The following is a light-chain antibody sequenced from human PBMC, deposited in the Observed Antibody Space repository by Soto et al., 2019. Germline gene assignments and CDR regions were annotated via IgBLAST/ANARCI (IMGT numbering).Light chain of an antibody. CDR3: QQRSNWWWT. Sequence: MVVPQSXATLSLSLPEXXXXXXXASQSVSSYLAWYQQKXGQAPRLLIYDASXRATGIPARFSGTGSGTDFTLTISSLETEDFAVYYCQQRSNWWWTFGQRTYVEIK. CDR2: DAS. CDR1: QSVSSY. V-gene: IGKV3-11*01. J-gene: IGKJ1*01.